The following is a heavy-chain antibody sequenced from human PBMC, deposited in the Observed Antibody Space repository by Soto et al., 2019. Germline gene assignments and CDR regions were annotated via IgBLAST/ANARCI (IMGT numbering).Heavy chain of an antibody. CDR3: ARDQREFYYYDSSGYYYDYFDY. V-gene: IGHV1-69*04. D-gene: IGHD3-22*01. CDR2: IIPILGIA. CDR1: GGTFSSYT. Sequence: GASVKVSCKASGGTFSSYTISWVRQAPGQGLEWMGRIIPILGIANYAQKFQGRVTITADKSTSTAYMELSSLRSEDTAVYYCARDQREFYYYDSSGYYYDYFDYWGQGTLVTVSS. J-gene: IGHJ4*02.